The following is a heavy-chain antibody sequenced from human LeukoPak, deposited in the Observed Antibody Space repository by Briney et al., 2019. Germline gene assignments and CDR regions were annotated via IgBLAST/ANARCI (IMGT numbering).Heavy chain of an antibody. V-gene: IGHV3-21*01. CDR1: GFSFSTHS. J-gene: IGHJ3*02. CDR2: ITGSTSYI. CDR3: AREATGAFDI. Sequence: GGSLRLSCAASGFSFSTHSMDWVRQAPGKGLEWVSSITGSTSYIYYADSVKGRFTISRDNAKNSLYLQMNSLRAEDTAVYYCAREATGAFDIWGQGTMVTVSS. D-gene: IGHD1-26*01.